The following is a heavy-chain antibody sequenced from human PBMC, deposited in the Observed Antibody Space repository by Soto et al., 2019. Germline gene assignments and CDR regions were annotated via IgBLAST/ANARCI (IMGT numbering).Heavy chain of an antibody. D-gene: IGHD1-7*01. CDR3: ARELELPAPFDY. Sequence: PGGSLRLSCAASGFTFSSYGMHWVRQAPGKGLEWVAVIWYDGSNKYYADSVKGRFTISGDNSKNTLYLQMNSLRAEDTAVYYCARELELPAPFDYWGQGTLVTVSS. CDR1: GFTFSSYG. J-gene: IGHJ4*02. CDR2: IWYDGSNK. V-gene: IGHV3-33*01.